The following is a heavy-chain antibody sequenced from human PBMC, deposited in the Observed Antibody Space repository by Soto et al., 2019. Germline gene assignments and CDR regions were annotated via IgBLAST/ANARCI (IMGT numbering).Heavy chain of an antibody. CDR3: ARRYYYGSGYFDY. D-gene: IGHD3-10*01. Sequence: QVQLQESGPGLVKPSETLSLTCTVSGGSISSYYWSWIRQPPGKGLEWIGYIYYSGSTNYNPSLQSRVXXSXDLXKNQFSLQLSSVTAADTAVYYCARRYYYGSGYFDYWGQGTLVTVSS. V-gene: IGHV4-59*08. CDR2: IYYSGST. J-gene: IGHJ4*02. CDR1: GGSISSYY.